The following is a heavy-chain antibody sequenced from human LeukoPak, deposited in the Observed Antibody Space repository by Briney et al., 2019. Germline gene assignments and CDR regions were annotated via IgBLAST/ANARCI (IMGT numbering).Heavy chain of an antibody. CDR2: ISGSGDYT. Sequence: PGGSLRLSCAASGFTFSSYAMTWVRQAPGKGLEWVSSISGSGDYTNYADSVKGRFTISRDNSKNTVDLLVNSLRAEDTAVYYCAKDLPGSYSFDYWGQGTLVTVSS. J-gene: IGHJ4*02. CDR3: AKDLPGSYSFDY. V-gene: IGHV3-23*01. CDR1: GFTFSSYA. D-gene: IGHD1-26*01.